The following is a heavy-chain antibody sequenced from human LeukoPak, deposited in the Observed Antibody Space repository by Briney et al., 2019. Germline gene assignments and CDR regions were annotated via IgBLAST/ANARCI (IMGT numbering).Heavy chain of an antibody. CDR1: GGSISSYY. CDR3: ARHHGSQGPFDY. V-gene: IGHV4-59*01. CDR2: ISYSWST. Sequence: SEPLSLTCTVSGGSISSYYWNWIRQPPGKGLEWIGYISYSWSTNYNPSLKSRVTISVDTSKNQFSLKLSSVTAADTAVYYCARHHGSQGPFDYWGQGALVTVSS. J-gene: IGHJ4*02. D-gene: IGHD3-10*01.